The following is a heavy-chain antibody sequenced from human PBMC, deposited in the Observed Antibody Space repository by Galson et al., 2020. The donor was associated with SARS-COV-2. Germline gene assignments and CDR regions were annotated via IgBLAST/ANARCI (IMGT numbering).Heavy chain of an antibody. V-gene: IGHV3-33*01. CDR1: GFTFSSYG. Sequence: TGGSLSLSCTASGFTFSSYGMHWVRQAPGKGLEWVGVIRYDGSNKDYADSVKGRFTISRDNSKNTLYLQMNSLRAEDTAVYYFARDDPNYYGLGSYDGMDVWGQGTTVTVSS. CDR2: IRYDGSNK. D-gene: IGHD3-10*01. CDR3: ARDDPNYYGLGSYDGMDV. J-gene: IGHJ6*02.